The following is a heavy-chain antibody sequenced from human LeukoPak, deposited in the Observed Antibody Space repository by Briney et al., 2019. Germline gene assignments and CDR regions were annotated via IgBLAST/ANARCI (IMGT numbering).Heavy chain of an antibody. CDR1: GYTFTAYY. CDR3: ARGSYYYDSSGFHYYYYMDV. D-gene: IGHD3-22*01. CDR2: MNPNSGNT. J-gene: IGHJ6*03. V-gene: IGHV1-8*02. Sequence: ASVKVSCKASGYTFTAYYVHWVRQATGQGLEWMGWMNPNSGNTGYAQKFQGRVTMTRNTSISTAYMELSSLRSEDTAVYYCARGSYYYDSSGFHYYYYMDVWGKGTTVTISS.